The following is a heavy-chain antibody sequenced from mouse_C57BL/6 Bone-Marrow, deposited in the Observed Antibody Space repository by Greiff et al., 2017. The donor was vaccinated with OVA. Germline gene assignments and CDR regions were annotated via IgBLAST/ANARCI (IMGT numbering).Heavy chain of an antibody. CDR1: GFNIKDDY. D-gene: IGHD3-2*02. CDR2: IDPENGDT. Sequence: LVESGAELVRPGASVKLSCTASGFNIKDDYMHWVKQRPEQGLEWIGWIDPENGDTEYASKFQGKATITADTSSSTAYMQLSSLTSEDSAVYYCARSPAQDYWGQGTTLTVSS. V-gene: IGHV14-4*01. CDR3: ARSPAQDY. J-gene: IGHJ2*01.